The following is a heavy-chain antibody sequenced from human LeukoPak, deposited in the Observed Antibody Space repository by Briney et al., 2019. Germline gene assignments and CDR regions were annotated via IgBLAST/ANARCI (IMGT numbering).Heavy chain of an antibody. V-gene: IGHV1-2*02. D-gene: IGHD1-14*01. CDR1: GYTFNAYY. Sequence: GASVKVSCKASGYTFNAYYMHWVRQAPGQGLEWMGWINPASGGTNYAQKFQGRVTLTRDTSTSTTHMELSRLRTDDTAVYFCAKDRRTISDYYYFYYMDVWGKGTTVTVSS. J-gene: IGHJ6*03. CDR2: INPASGGT. CDR3: AKDRRTISDYYYFYYMDV.